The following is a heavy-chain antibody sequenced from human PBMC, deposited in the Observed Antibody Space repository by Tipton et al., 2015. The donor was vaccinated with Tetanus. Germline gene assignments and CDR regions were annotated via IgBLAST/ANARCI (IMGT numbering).Heavy chain of an antibody. V-gene: IGHV4-59*01. CDR3: ARYVKGYCSGGDCSSDAFEI. J-gene: IGHJ3*02. CDR2: IYYTGNT. D-gene: IGHD2-15*01. CDR1: GDSISSYY. Sequence: TLSLTCTVSGDSISSYYWSWIRQPPGRGLEWIGHIYYTGNTRYSPALKSRVTISVDPSKNQFSLKLSSVTAADTAVYYCARYVKGYCSGGDCSSDAFEIWGQGPLVTVSS.